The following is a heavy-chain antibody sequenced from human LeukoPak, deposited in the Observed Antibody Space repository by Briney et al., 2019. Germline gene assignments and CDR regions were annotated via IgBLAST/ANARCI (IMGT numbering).Heavy chain of an antibody. CDR2: IFPSGGEI. D-gene: IGHD2-8*02. CDR3: ATYRQVLLPFES. V-gene: IGHV3-23*01. J-gene: IGHJ4*02. Sequence: PSETLSLTCTVSGGSINSSSYYWGWIRQPPGKGLEWVSSIFPSGGEIHYAGSVRGRFTISRDNSKSTLSLQMNSLRAEDTAIYYCATYRQVLLPFESWGQGTLVTVSS. CDR1: GGSINSSSYY.